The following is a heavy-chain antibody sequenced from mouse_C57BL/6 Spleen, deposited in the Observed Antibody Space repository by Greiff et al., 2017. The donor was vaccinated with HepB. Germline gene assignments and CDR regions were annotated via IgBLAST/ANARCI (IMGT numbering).Heavy chain of an antibody. J-gene: IGHJ3*01. Sequence: QVQLQQPGAELVKPGASVKFSCKASGYTFTSYWMHWVKQRPGQGLEWIGMIHPNSGSTNYNEKFKSKATLTVDKSSSTAYMQLSSLTSEDSAVYYCATYYSNSWFAYWGQGTLVTVSA. CDR2: IHPNSGST. CDR1: GYTFTSYW. CDR3: ATYYSNSWFAY. V-gene: IGHV1-64*01. D-gene: IGHD2-5*01.